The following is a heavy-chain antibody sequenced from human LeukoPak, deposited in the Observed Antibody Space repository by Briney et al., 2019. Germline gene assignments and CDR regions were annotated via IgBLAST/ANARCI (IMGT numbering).Heavy chain of an antibody. CDR1: GGSISSGAYY. J-gene: IGHJ6*02. CDR3: ARDRGGDGMDV. Sequence: SETLSLTCTVSGGSISSGAYYWSWIRQHSGKGLEWIGYIYYSGSTYYNPSLKSRVIISVDTSKNQFSLKLSSVTTADTAVYYCARDRGGDGMDVWGQGTTVTVSS. CDR2: IYYSGST. D-gene: IGHD2-21*01. V-gene: IGHV4-31*03.